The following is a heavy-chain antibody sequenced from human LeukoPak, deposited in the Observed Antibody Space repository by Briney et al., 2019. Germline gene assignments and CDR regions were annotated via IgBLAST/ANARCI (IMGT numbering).Heavy chain of an antibody. Sequence: SETLSLICAVYGGSFSGYYWSWIRQPPGKGLEWIGEINHSGSTNYNPSLKSRVTISVDTSKNQFSLKLSSVTAADTAVYYCARGAYYYGSGSPLLRRNNWCDPWGEGTLVTVSS. V-gene: IGHV4-34*01. J-gene: IGHJ5*02. CDR3: ARGAYYYGSGSPLLRRNNWCDP. CDR1: GGSFSGYY. D-gene: IGHD3-10*01. CDR2: INHSGST.